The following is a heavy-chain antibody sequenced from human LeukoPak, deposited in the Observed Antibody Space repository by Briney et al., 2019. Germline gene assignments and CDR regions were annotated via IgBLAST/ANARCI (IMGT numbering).Heavy chain of an antibody. CDR1: GFTFSSYS. J-gene: IGHJ4*02. D-gene: IGHD3-10*01. CDR3: ARGSKVRGVILYGPFDY. CDR2: ISSSSSYI. V-gene: IGHV3-21*01. Sequence: GGSLRLSCAASGFTFSSYSMNWVRQAPGKGLEWVSSISSSSSYIYYADSVKGRFTISRDNAKNSLYLQMNSLRAEDTAVYYCARGSKVRGVILYGPFDYWGQGTLVTVSS.